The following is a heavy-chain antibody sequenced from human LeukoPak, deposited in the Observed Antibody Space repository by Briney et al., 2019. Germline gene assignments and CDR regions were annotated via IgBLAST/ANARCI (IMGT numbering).Heavy chain of an antibody. CDR3: ARAWDSGTVAVAGYFDY. CDR2: IKQDGSEK. Sequence: GGSLRLSCASSGFTFSSFWMSWVRQAPGTGLEWVANIKQDGSEKYYVDPVKGRFTISRDNDKNSLYLQMNSLSAEDTAVYYCARAWDSGTVAVAGYFDYWGQGTLVTVSS. CDR1: GFTFSSFW. V-gene: IGHV3-7*01. J-gene: IGHJ4*02. D-gene: IGHD6-19*01.